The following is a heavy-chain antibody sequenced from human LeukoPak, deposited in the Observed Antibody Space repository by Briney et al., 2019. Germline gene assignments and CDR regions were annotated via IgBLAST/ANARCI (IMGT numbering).Heavy chain of an antibody. CDR1: GFTFSTYS. CDR3: ARAYRPHMQRGAFDI. V-gene: IGHV3-48*01. CDR2: ISSSSSTI. J-gene: IGHJ3*02. D-gene: IGHD3-16*01. Sequence: PGGSLRLSCAASGFTFSTYSMHWVRQAPGKGLEWISYISSSSSTIYYADSVKGRFTISRDNAKNSLYLQMNSLRAEDTAVYYCARAYRPHMQRGAFDIWGQGTMVTVSS.